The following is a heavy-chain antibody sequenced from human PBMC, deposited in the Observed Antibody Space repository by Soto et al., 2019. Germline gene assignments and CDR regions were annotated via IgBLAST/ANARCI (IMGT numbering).Heavy chain of an antibody. CDR1: GFTVSSNY. D-gene: IGHD3-10*01. V-gene: IGHV3-66*01. Sequence: EVQLVESGGGLVQPGGSLRLSCAASGFTVSSNYMSWVRQAPGKGLEWVSVIYSGGSTYYADSVKGRFTISRDNSKNTLYLQMNSLRAEDTAVYYCARVLLWFGELIYYYYDLHVWGKGTTVTVSS. J-gene: IGHJ6*03. CDR3: ARVLLWFGELIYYYYDLHV. CDR2: IYSGGST.